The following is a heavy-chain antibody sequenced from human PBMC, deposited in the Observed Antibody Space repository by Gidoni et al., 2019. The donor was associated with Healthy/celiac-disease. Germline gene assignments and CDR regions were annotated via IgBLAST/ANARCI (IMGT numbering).Heavy chain of an antibody. J-gene: IGHJ6*03. V-gene: IGHV4-34*01. CDR2: INHSGST. CDR1: GGYFSGYY. D-gene: IGHD2-2*01. Sequence: QVQLQQRGAGLLKPSETLSLTCAVYGGYFSGYYWSWIRQPPGKGLEWIGEINHSGSTNYTPSLKSRVTISVDTSKNQFSLKLSSVTAADTAVYYCAREGGYCSSTSCYRINYYYMDVWGKGTTVTVSS. CDR3: AREGGYCSSTSCYRINYYYMDV.